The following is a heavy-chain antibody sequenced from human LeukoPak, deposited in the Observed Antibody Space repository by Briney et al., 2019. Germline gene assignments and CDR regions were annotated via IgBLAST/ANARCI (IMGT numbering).Heavy chain of an antibody. CDR2: INPSGGST. J-gene: IGHJ5*02. Sequence: ASVKVSCKASGYTFTSYYMHWVRQAPGQGLEWMGIINPSGGSTSYAQKFQGRVTMTRDMSTSTVYMELSSLRSEDTAVYYCASAIRYFDWFNWFDPWGQGTLVTVSS. CDR1: GYTFTSYY. CDR3: ASAIRYFDWFNWFDP. V-gene: IGHV1-46*01. D-gene: IGHD3-9*01.